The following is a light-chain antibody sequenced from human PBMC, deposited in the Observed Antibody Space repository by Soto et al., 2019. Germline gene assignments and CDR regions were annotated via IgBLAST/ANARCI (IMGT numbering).Light chain of an antibody. CDR1: SSNIGNNY. Sequence: QSVLTQPPSVSAAPGQKVTISCSGSSSNIGNNYVSWYQQLPGTAPKLLIYDNNKRPSGIPDRFSSSKSGTSATLGITGLQTGDEADYYCGTWDSSLSALFGGGTKLTVL. CDR3: GTWDSSLSAL. V-gene: IGLV1-51*01. J-gene: IGLJ2*01. CDR2: DNN.